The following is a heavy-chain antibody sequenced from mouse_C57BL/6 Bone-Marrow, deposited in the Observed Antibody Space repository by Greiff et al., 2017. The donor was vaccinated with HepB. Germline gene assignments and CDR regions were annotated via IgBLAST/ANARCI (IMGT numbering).Heavy chain of an antibody. CDR3: ARDDRNPYYFDY. CDR2: IYPSDSET. D-gene: IGHD2-14*01. J-gene: IGHJ2*01. CDR1: GYTFTSYW. Sequence: QVQLQQPGAELVRPGSSVKLSCKASGYTFTSYWMDWVKQRPGQGLEWIGNIYPSDSETHYNQKFKDKATLTVDKSSSTAYMQLSSLTSEDSAVYYCARDDRNPYYFDYWGQGTTLTVSS. V-gene: IGHV1-61*01.